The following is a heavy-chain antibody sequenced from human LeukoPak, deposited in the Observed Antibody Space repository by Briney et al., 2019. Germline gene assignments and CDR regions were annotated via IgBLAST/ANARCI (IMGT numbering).Heavy chain of an antibody. Sequence: GASVKVSCKASGYTFTCYYMHWVRQAPGQGLEWMGWINPNSGGTNYAQKFQGRVTMTRDTSISTAYMELSRLRSDDTAVYYCARSPREYSSSWYLPFDYWGQGTLVTVSS. V-gene: IGHV1-2*02. J-gene: IGHJ4*02. CDR3: ARSPREYSSSWYLPFDY. CDR1: GYTFTCYY. CDR2: INPNSGGT. D-gene: IGHD6-13*01.